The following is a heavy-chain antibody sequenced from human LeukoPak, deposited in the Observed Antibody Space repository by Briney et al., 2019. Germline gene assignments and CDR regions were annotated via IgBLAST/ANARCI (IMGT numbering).Heavy chain of an antibody. CDR3: ARHSTAMVTIDY. D-gene: IGHD5-18*01. Sequence: SETLSLTCAVYGGSFSGYYWSWIRQPPGKGLEWIGEINHSGSTNYNPSLKSRVTISVDTSKNQISLKLRSVTAADTAVYYCARHSTAMVTIDYWGQGTLVTVSP. CDR1: GGSFSGYY. V-gene: IGHV4-34*01. J-gene: IGHJ4*02. CDR2: INHSGST.